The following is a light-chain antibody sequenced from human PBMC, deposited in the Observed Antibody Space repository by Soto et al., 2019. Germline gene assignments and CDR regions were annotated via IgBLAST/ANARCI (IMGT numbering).Light chain of an antibody. CDR1: NIGSKS. J-gene: IGLJ2*01. CDR3: QVWDSSIEHVV. CDR2: YDS. V-gene: IGLV3-21*04. Sequence: SYELTQPPSVSVAPGKTARITCGGNNIGSKSVHWYQQKPGQAPVLVIYYDSDRPSGIPERFSGSNSGNTATLTISRVEDGDEADYYCQVWDSSIEHVVFGGGNKLTVL.